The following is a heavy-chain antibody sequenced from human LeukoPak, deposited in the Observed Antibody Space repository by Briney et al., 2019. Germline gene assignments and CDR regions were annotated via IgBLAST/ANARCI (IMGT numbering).Heavy chain of an antibody. Sequence: GGSLRLSCAASGFTFSSYSMNWVRQAPGKGLEWISYITSSSSTISYADSVKDRFTVSRDNAKNSLYLQLSSLRAEDTAVYYCARQSGPYYGSLDYWGQGTLVTVSS. D-gene: IGHD1-26*01. CDR3: ARQSGPYYGSLDY. CDR1: GFTFSSYS. CDR2: ITSSSSTI. V-gene: IGHV3-48*01. J-gene: IGHJ4*02.